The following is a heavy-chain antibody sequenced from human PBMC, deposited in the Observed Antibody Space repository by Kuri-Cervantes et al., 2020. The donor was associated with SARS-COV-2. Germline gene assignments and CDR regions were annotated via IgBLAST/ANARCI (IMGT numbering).Heavy chain of an antibody. J-gene: IGHJ4*02. D-gene: IGHD1-14*01. Sequence: GESLKISCAASGFTFSSYWMHWVRQAPGKGLVWVSRINSDGSSTSYADSVKGRFTISRDNARSTLYLPMYNLRAEDTAVYYCARGLRKYYFDYWGQGTLVTVSS. V-gene: IGHV3-74*01. CDR3: ARGLRKYYFDY. CDR1: GFTFSSYW. CDR2: INSDGSST.